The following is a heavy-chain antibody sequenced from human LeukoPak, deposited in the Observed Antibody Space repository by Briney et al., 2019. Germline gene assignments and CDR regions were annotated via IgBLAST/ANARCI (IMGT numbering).Heavy chain of an antibody. V-gene: IGHV3-64*01. CDR3: ARGRVLRYFDWLSTDFDY. CDR1: GFTFSSYA. J-gene: IGHJ4*02. D-gene: IGHD3-9*01. Sequence: GGSLRLSCAASGFTFSSYAMHWVRQAPGKGLEYVSAISSNGGSTYYANSVKGRFTISRDNSKNTLYLQMGSLRAEDMAVYYCARGRVLRYFDWLSTDFDYWGQGTLVTVSP. CDR2: ISSNGGST.